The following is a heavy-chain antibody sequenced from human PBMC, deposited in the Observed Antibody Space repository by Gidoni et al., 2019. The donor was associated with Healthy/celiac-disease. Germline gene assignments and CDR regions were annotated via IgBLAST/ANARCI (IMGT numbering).Heavy chain of an antibody. CDR1: GGSISSSNYY. Sequence: QLQLQESGPGLVTPSETLSLTCAVSGGSISSSNYYWGWIRQPPGKGLEWSASIYYSGSTYYNPSLRSRVTISVDTSKNQFSLTLSSVTAADTAVYYCAGKYGDPIDYWGQGTLVTVSS. V-gene: IGHV4-39*01. CDR3: AGKYGDPIDY. CDR2: IYYSGST. D-gene: IGHD4-17*01. J-gene: IGHJ4*02.